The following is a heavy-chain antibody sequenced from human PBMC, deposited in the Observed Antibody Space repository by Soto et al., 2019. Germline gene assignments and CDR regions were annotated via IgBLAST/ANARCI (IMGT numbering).Heavy chain of an antibody. D-gene: IGHD3-16*01. CDR2: ISSSSSTI. J-gene: IGHJ4*02. CDR1: GFTFTSYT. CDR3: AREGRGGHLGDD. Sequence: GSLRLSCAASGFTFTSYTINWVRQAPGKGLEWVSFISSSSSTIYYADSVKGRFTISRDNAKNSVFLQMNSLRAEDTAVYYCAREGRGGHLGDDWGQGTLVTVSS. V-gene: IGHV3-48*01.